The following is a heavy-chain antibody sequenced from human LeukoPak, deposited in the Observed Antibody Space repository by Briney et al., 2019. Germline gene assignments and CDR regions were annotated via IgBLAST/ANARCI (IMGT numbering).Heavy chain of an antibody. CDR2: IKDNGRGE. J-gene: IGHJ4*02. Sequence: GGSLRLSCAASGFTFSASWMTWVRQAPGKGLEWVANIKDNGRGEYYVDSVKGRFTVSRDNAKNSVYLQMNSLRAEDTAVYYCARDGSRGWDYWGQGTLVTVFS. D-gene: IGHD1-26*01. CDR3: ARDGSRGWDY. V-gene: IGHV3-7*01. CDR1: GFTFSASW.